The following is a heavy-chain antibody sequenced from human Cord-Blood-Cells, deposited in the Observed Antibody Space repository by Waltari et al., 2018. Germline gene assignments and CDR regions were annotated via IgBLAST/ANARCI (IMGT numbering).Heavy chain of an antibody. CDR1: GFTFSSYG. V-gene: IGHV3-30*02. CDR2: IRYDGSNK. Sequence: QVQLVESGGGVVQPGGSLRLSCAASGFTFSSYGMHWVRQAPGKGLEWVAFIRYDGSNKYYADSVKGRFTISRDNSKNTLYLQMNSLRAEDTAGYYCAKGTDFWSGYYYYYYGMDVWGQGTTVTVSS. J-gene: IGHJ6*02. D-gene: IGHD3-3*01. CDR3: AKGTDFWSGYYYYYYGMDV.